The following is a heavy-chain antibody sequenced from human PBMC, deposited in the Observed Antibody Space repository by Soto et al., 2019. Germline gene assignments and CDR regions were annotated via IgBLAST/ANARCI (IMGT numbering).Heavy chain of an antibody. Sequence: VGSLRLSCAASGFNFSSYWMSWVRQAPGKGLEWVANIKQDGSEKYYVDSVKGRFTISRDNAKNSLYLQMNSLRAEDTAVYYCARKGFIWSGYYSKAFDYWGQGTLVTVSS. CDR1: GFNFSSYW. J-gene: IGHJ4*02. CDR2: IKQDGSEK. D-gene: IGHD3-3*01. V-gene: IGHV3-7*01. CDR3: ARKGFIWSGYYSKAFDY.